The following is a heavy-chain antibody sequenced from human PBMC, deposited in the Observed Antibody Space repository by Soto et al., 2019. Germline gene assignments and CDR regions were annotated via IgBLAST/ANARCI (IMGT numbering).Heavy chain of an antibody. D-gene: IGHD6-19*01. Sequence: QVQLVQSGAEMKEPGSSMKVSCKASGGSFRSYAISWGRQAPGQGLEWMGGIIPPFGAANYAQRFQGRVTIIADESTSTAYMELSSLRSDDTAVYYCARRGSGWHFQYWGQGTLVTVSS. J-gene: IGHJ1*01. CDR1: GGSFRSYA. CDR3: ARRGSGWHFQY. CDR2: IIPPFGAA. V-gene: IGHV1-69*12.